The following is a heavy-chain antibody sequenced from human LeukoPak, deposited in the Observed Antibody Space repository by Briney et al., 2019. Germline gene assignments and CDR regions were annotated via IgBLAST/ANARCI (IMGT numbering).Heavy chain of an antibody. CDR1: GFTFSSYW. CDR2: INSDGSST. J-gene: IGHJ4*02. V-gene: IGHV3-74*01. Sequence: GGSLRLSCAASGFTFSSYWMHWVRQAPGKGLVWVSRINSDGSSTSYADSVKGRFTISRDNAKNTLYLQMNSLRAEDTAVYYCARALPHYYDSSGYSRVDYWGQGTLVTVSS. D-gene: IGHD3-22*01. CDR3: ARALPHYYDSSGYSRVDY.